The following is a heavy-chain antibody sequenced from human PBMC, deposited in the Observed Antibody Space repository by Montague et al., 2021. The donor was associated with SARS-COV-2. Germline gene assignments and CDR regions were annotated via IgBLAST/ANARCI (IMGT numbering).Heavy chain of an antibody. V-gene: IGHV4-59*12. Sequence: SETLSLTCTVSGGSISSYYWSWIRQPPGKGLEWIGYIYYSGSTNYNPSLKSRVTISVDTSKRQVSLRLTSVTAADTALYFCARGFRDVVRTTRLHKKLYSYGFDVWGRGTMVIVSS. CDR1: GGSISSYY. CDR3: ARGFRDVVRTTRLHKKLYSYGFDV. CDR2: IYYSGST. D-gene: IGHD1-14*01. J-gene: IGHJ6*02.